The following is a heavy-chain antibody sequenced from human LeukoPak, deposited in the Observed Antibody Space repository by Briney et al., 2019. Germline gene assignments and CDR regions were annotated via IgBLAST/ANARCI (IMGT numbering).Heavy chain of an antibody. J-gene: IGHJ3*02. D-gene: IGHD5-12*01. CDR2: ITSRSTY. CDR1: GFTLSTYN. V-gene: IGHV3-21*01. Sequence: GGSLRLSCAASGFTLSTYNTHWVPQVPGKGLEWVSSITSRSTYYADLVKGRFTISRDNAENSLYLQINSLRAEDTAVYYCARERVTTTAFDIWGQGTMVTVSS. CDR3: ARERVTTTAFDI.